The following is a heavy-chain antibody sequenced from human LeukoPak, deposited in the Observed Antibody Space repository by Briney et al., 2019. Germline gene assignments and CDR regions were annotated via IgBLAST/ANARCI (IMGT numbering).Heavy chain of an antibody. CDR3: ARGPYSGSYYGRYFQH. CDR2: ISSSSSYI. CDR1: GFTFSSYS. V-gene: IGHV3-21*01. J-gene: IGHJ1*01. Sequence: GGSLRLSCAASGFTFSSYSTNWVRQAPGKGLEWVSSISSSSSYIYYADSVKGRFTISRDNAKNSLYLQMNSLRAEDTAVYYCARGPYSGSYYGRYFQHWGQGTLVTVSS. D-gene: IGHD1-26*01.